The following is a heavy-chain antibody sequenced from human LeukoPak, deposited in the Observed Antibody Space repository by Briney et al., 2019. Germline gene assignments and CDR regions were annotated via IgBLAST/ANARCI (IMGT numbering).Heavy chain of an antibody. J-gene: IGHJ4*02. CDR1: GGSISSGGYY. CDR3: ARANSSSWYQAGGFDY. V-gene: IGHV4-61*08. CDR2: IYYSGST. Sequence: SETLSLTCTVSGGSISSGGYYWSWIRQPPGKGLEWIGYIYYSGSTNYNPSLKSRVTISVDTSKNQFSLKLSSVTAADTAVYYCARANSSSWYQAGGFDYWGQGTLVTVSS. D-gene: IGHD6-13*01.